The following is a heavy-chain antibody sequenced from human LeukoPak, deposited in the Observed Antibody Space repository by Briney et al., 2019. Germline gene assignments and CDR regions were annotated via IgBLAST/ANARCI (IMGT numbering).Heavy chain of an antibody. CDR1: GYTFTGYY. D-gene: IGHD3-22*01. Sequence: PSMKASCKASGYTFTGYYMHWERQAPGHGLEWMGRINPNSGGTNNAQKFHDRVSMTRDTSISTAYLELSRLRSDDTAVYYCARVTYYYDSSGYFDYWGQGTLVSVSS. V-gene: IGHV1-2*06. CDR2: INPNSGGT. CDR3: ARVTYYYDSSGYFDY. J-gene: IGHJ4*02.